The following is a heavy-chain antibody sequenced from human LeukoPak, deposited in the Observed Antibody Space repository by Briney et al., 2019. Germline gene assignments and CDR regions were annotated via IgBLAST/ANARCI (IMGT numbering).Heavy chain of an antibody. V-gene: IGHV1-18*01. CDR3: ARDPVGYSYGCFDY. D-gene: IGHD5-18*01. CDR1: GYTFTSYG. J-gene: IGHJ4*02. CDR2: ISAYNGNT. Sequence: ASVKVSCTASGYTFTSYGISWVRQAPGQGLEWMGWISAYNGNTNYAQKLQGRVTMTTDTSTSTAYMELRSLRSDDTAVYYCARDPVGYSYGCFDYWGQGTLVTVSS.